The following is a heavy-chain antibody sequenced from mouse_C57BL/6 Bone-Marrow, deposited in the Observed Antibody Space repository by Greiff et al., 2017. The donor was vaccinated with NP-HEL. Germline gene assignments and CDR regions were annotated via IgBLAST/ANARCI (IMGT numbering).Heavy chain of an antibody. V-gene: IGHV5-17*01. CDR1: GFTFSDYG. J-gene: IGHJ1*03. CDR2: ISSGSSTI. D-gene: IGHD2-5*01. CDR3: ASTGYYSNHPGYCDV. Sequence: EVQLVESGGGLVKPGGSLKLSCAASGFTFSDYGMHWVRQAPEKGLEWVAYISSGSSTIYYADTVTGRFTISRDNTKNTLFLQMTSLRSEDTAMYYCASTGYYSNHPGYCDVWGTGTTVTVSS.